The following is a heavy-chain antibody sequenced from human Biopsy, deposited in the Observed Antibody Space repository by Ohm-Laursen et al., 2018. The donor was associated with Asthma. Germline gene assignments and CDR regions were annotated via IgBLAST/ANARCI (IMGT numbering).Heavy chain of an antibody. CDR3: ARFVQAEEGVF. V-gene: IGHV3-30*07. CDR2: ISKDASTQ. D-gene: IGHD3-10*02. J-gene: IGHJ4*02. CDR1: GFSFSNFA. Sequence: SLRLSCAASGFSFSNFAIHWVRQAPGKGLEWVRVISKDASTQDYADSVKGRFTMARDNSKNSLHLQMNSLRAEDTAVYFCARFVQAEEGVFWGRGTRVTVSS.